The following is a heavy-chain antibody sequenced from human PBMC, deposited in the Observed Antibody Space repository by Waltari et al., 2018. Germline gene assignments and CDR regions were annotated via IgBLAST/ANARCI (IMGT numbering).Heavy chain of an antibody. CDR3: ARVGGYYYYYMDV. V-gene: IGHV3-48*03. CDR1: GFSFGSYE. D-gene: IGHD3-16*01. Sequence: EVQLVESGGGLVQPGGSLRLPCVASGFSFGSYEMIWVRQAPGKGLEWVSYITTSDRSIYYADSVKGRFTISRDNAKNSLYLQMNSLRAEDTAVYYCARVGGYYYYYMDVWGKGTTVTVSS. CDR2: ITTSDRSI. J-gene: IGHJ6*03.